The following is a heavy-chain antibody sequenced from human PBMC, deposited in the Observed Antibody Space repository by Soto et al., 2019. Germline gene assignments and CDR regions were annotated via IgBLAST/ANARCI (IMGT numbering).Heavy chain of an antibody. D-gene: IGHD7-27*01. Sequence: ASVKVSCKASGYTFTSYGISWVRQAPGQGLEWMGWISAYNGNTNYAQKLQGRVTMTTDTSTSTAYMELRSLRSDDSAVYYCASSNWGLVNFDYWGQGTLVTVSS. J-gene: IGHJ4*02. V-gene: IGHV1-18*01. CDR3: ASSNWGLVNFDY. CDR1: GYTFTSYG. CDR2: ISAYNGNT.